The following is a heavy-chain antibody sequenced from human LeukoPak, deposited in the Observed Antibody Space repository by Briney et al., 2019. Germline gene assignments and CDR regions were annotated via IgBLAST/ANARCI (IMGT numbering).Heavy chain of an antibody. J-gene: IGHJ4*02. CDR1: GYTFTSYY. CDR3: ARGLEQAGYSSSSGGGNY. D-gene: IGHD6-6*01. CDR2: INPSGGST. V-gene: IGHV1-46*03. Sequence: ASVKVSCKASGYTFTSYYMHWVRQAPGQGLEWMGIINPSGGSTSYAQKFQGRVTMTRDTSTSTGYMELSSLRSEDTAVYYCARGLEQAGYSSSSGGGNYWGQGTLVTVSS.